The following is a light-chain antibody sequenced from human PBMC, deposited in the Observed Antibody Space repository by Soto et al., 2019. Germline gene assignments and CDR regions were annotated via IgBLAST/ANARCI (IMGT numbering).Light chain of an antibody. V-gene: IGLV1-51*01. CDR3: GTWDTSLSAGV. CDR2: DNN. CDR1: SSNLGSNF. J-gene: IGLJ2*01. Sequence: QAVVTQPPSVSAAPGQKVTISCSGNSSNLGSNFASWYHQLPGAAPKLLIYDNNKRPSGIPDRFSGSRSGASDTLGITGLQTGDEAVYYCGTWDTSLSAGVFGGGTKLTVL.